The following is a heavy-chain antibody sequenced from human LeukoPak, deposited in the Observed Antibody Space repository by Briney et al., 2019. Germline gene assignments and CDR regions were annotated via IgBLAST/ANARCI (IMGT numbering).Heavy chain of an antibody. V-gene: IGHV4-34*01. Sequence: SETLSLTCAVYGGSFSGYYWSWIRQPPGKGLEWIGEINHSGSTNYNPSLKSRVTISVDTSKNQFPLKLSSVTAADTAVYYCASPWFGELHPFDYWGQGTLVTVSS. CDR2: INHSGST. J-gene: IGHJ4*02. CDR1: GGSFSGYY. D-gene: IGHD3-10*01. CDR3: ASPWFGELHPFDY.